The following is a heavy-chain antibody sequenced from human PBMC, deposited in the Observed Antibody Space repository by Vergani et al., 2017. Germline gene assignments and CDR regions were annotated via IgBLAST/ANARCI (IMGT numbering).Heavy chain of an antibody. J-gene: IGHJ5*02. CDR3: VRDVRVSRT. V-gene: IGHV3-48*01. Sequence: EVQLVESGGGLVKPGGSLRLSCAASGFTFSSYSMNWVRQAPGKGLEWVSYISSSSSTIYYADSVKGRFTISRDNAKNSLYLDMSRLRAEDTAVYYCVRDVRVSRTWGQGTLVTVSS. CDR2: ISSSSSTI. CDR1: GFTFSSYS.